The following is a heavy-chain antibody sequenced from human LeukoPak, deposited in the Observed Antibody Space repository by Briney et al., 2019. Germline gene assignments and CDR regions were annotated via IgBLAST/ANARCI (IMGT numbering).Heavy chain of an antibody. Sequence: GGSLRLSCTASGFIFSGSWMAWIRQAPGKGLEWVAYIKKTGIETYYLDSVKGRFTITRDNNRNSLFLQMYSLRAEDTAVYFCARENGYCSGSDCYSYFDSWGQGTLVTVSS. CDR3: ARENGYCSGSDCYSYFDS. CDR2: IKKTGIET. V-gene: IGHV3-7*01. D-gene: IGHD2-15*01. CDR1: GFIFSGSW. J-gene: IGHJ4*02.